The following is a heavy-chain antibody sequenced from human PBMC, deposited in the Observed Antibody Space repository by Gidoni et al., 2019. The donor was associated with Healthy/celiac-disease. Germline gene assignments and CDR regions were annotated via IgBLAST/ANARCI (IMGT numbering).Heavy chain of an antibody. J-gene: IGHJ5*01. Sequence: EVQLVESGGGLVQPGGPLRLSCAASGFTSSARSMNWVRQAPGMGLEWISYISSNSGTIYYAGSVKGRFTISRDNAKNSLYLQMNSLRDEDAAVYYCVRDSWMYYGSGNWFDSWGQGTMVTVSS. CDR3: VRDSWMYYGSGNWFDS. D-gene: IGHD3-10*01. CDR2: ISSNSGTI. CDR1: GFTSSARS. V-gene: IGHV3-48*02.